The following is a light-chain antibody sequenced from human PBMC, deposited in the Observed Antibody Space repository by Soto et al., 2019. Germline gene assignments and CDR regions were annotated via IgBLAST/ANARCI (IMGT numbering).Light chain of an antibody. V-gene: IGLV3-21*04. Sequence: SYALTQPPSVSVAPGKTARITCGGNNIGSKSVHWYQQKPGQAPVLVIYYDSDGPSGIPERFSGSNTGNTATLTISRGEAGDEADYYCQVWDSSSDNHVFGTGTKLTVL. CDR1: NIGSKS. J-gene: IGLJ1*01. CDR2: YDS. CDR3: QVWDSSSDNHV.